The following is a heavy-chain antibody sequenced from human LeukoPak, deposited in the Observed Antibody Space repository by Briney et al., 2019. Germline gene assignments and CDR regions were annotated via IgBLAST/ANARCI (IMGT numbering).Heavy chain of an antibody. CDR3: ARTIGGYSYGYEFCMDV. J-gene: IGHJ6*03. CDR1: GGSISSYY. V-gene: IGHV4-4*07. D-gene: IGHD5-18*01. Sequence: SETLSLTCTVSGGSISSYYWSWIRQPAGKGLEWIGRIYTSGSTNYNPSLKSRVTMSVDTSKNQFSLKLSSVTAADTAVYYCARTIGGYSYGYEFCMDVWGKGTTVTISS. CDR2: IYTSGST.